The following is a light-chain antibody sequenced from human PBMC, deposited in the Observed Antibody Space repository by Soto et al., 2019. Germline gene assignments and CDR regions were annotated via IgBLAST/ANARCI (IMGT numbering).Light chain of an antibody. Sequence: DIQITHSPSTLSASVGDGVTITFRASQSISKWLAWYQQKPGKAPKLLIYDASSLESGVPSRFSGSGSGTEFTLTISSLKPDDFATYYCQQYNNWSGLTFGGGTKVDIK. J-gene: IGKJ4*01. CDR3: QQYNNWSGLT. CDR1: QSISKW. CDR2: DAS. V-gene: IGKV1-5*01.